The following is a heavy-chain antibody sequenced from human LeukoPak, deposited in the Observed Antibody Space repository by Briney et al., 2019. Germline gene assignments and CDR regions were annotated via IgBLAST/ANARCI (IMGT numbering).Heavy chain of an antibody. V-gene: IGHV3-23*01. D-gene: IGHD6-19*01. CDR1: GFTFSSYA. CDR2: ISGSGGST. J-gene: IGHJ4*02. Sequence: GGSLRLSCAASGFTFSSYAMSWVRQAPGKGLEWVSAISGSGGSTYYADSVKGRFTISRDNSKNTLYLQMNSLRAEDTAVYYCAKEKPVAGIRGTVWRLDYWGQGTLVTLSS. CDR3: AKEKPVAGIRGTVWRLDY.